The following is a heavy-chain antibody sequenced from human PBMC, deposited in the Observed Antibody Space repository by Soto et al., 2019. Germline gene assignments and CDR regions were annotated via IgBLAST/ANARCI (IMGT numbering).Heavy chain of an antibody. CDR3: AGNKLFTREIAF. CDR1: GGSISTYY. D-gene: IGHD1-1*01. J-gene: IGHJ4*02. Sequence: SETLSLTCTVSGGSISTYYWTWIRQPPGKNLEWIGDIFYSGTSNYNPSLMSRVTISVDTSRNQFSLKLSSVTAADTAVYYCAGNKLFTREIAFWGQGTLVTVSS. CDR2: IFYSGTS. V-gene: IGHV4-59*08.